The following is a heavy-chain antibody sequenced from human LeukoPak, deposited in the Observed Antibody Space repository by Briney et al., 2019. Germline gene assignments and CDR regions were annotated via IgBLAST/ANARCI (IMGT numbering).Heavy chain of an antibody. CDR1: GFTFSSYA. J-gene: IGHJ4*02. Sequence: GGSLRLSCAAPGFTFSSYAMSWVRQAPGKGLEWVSAISGSGGSTYYADSVKGRSTISRDNSKNTLYLQMNSLRAEDTAVYYCAKERDSGKDRETDYWGQGTLVTVSS. CDR2: ISGSGGST. V-gene: IGHV3-23*01. D-gene: IGHD1-26*01. CDR3: AKERDSGKDRETDY.